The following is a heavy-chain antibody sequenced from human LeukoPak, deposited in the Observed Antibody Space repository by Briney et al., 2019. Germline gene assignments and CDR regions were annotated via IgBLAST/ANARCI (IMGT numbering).Heavy chain of an antibody. CDR3: ARASAYSSSSGVNY. D-gene: IGHD6-6*01. CDR2: INHSGST. J-gene: IGHJ4*02. CDR1: GGSFGGYY. V-gene: IGHV4-34*01. Sequence: SKTLSLTCAVYGGSFGGYYWSLIRQPPGKGPEWIGEINHSGSTNYNPSLKSRVTISVDTSKNQFSLRLNSVTAADTAVYYCARASAYSSSSGVNYWGQGTLVTVSS.